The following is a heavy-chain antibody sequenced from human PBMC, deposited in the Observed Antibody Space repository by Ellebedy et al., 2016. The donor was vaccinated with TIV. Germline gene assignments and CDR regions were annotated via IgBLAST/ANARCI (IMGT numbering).Heavy chain of an antibody. CDR2: INPNSGGT. CDR1: GYTFTGYY. J-gene: IGHJ6*02. CDR3: AREGGEGYGMDV. D-gene: IGHD2-21*01. V-gene: IGHV1-2*04. Sequence: AASVKVSCKASGYTFTGYYMHWARQAPGQGLEWMGWINPNSGGTNYAQKFQGWVTMTRDTSISTAYMELSRLRSDDTAVYYCAREGGEGYGMDVWGQGTTVTVSS.